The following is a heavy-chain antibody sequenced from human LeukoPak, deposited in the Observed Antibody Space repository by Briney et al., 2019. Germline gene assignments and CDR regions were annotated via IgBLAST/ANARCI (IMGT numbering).Heavy chain of an antibody. CDR3: ARDGLLPD. D-gene: IGHD2-15*01. Sequence: SETLSLTCTVSGYSISSGYLWGWIRQPPGKGLEWIGSIDGSGTSYYNPSLKSRVTISVDMSKNQFSLKLSSVTAADTAVYYCARDGLLPDWGQGTLVTVSS. CDR2: IDGSGTS. CDR1: GYSISSGYL. V-gene: IGHV4-38-2*02. J-gene: IGHJ4*02.